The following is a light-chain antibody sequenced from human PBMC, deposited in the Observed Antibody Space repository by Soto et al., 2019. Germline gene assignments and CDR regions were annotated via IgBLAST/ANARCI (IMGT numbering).Light chain of an antibody. CDR1: QSVSSN. CDR3: QQYTNWPPFT. V-gene: IGKV3-15*01. Sequence: EIVMTQSPATLSVSPGERATLSCRASQSVSSNLACYQQKPGQAPRLLIYGASTKATGIPARFSGSGSGTEFTLAISSLQSEDFAVYYCQQYTNWPPFTFGPGTKVNIK. CDR2: GAS. J-gene: IGKJ3*01.